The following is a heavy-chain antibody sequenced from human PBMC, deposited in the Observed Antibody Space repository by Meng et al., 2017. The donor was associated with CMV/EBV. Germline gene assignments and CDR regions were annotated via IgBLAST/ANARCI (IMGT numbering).Heavy chain of an antibody. Sequence: GSLRLSCTVSGGSISSYYWSWIRQLPGKGLEWIGYIYYSGSTNYNPSLKSRVTISVDTSKNQFSLKLSSVTAADTAVYYCARDRVDGITGTTSGYDYWGQGTLVTVSS. J-gene: IGHJ4*02. D-gene: IGHD1-7*01. V-gene: IGHV4-59*01. CDR2: IYYSGST. CDR1: GGSISSYY. CDR3: ARDRVDGITGTTSGYDY.